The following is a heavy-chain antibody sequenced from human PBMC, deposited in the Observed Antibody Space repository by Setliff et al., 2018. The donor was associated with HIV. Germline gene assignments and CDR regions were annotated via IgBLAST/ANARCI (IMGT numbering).Heavy chain of an antibody. D-gene: IGHD4-4*01. Sequence: PGGSLRLSCAASGFTFSSYAMSWVRQAPGKGLEWVSYIKQDGSERSYVDSVKGRFTISRDNAKNSLYLQMNSLRAEDTAVYYCAQITVMGYWGQGTLVTVSS. J-gene: IGHJ4*02. CDR2: IKQDGSER. CDR1: GFTFSSYA. CDR3: AQITVMGY. V-gene: IGHV3-7*01.